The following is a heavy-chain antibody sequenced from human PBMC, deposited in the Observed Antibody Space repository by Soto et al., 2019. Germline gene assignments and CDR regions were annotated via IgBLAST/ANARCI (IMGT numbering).Heavy chain of an antibody. Sequence: SETLSLTCTVSGGSISSGDYYWSWIRQPPGKGLEWIGYIYYSGSTYYNPSLKSRVTISVDTSKNQFSLKLSSVTAADTAVYYCARDCLAGSTGSFEPWGQGTLVTVSS. CDR2: IYYSGST. CDR3: ARDCLAGSTGSFEP. CDR1: GGSISSGDYY. J-gene: IGHJ5*02. V-gene: IGHV4-30-4*01.